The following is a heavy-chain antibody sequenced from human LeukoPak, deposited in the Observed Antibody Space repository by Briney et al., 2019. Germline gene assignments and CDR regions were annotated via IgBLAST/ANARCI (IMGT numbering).Heavy chain of an antibody. D-gene: IGHD3-10*02. Sequence: SVKVSCKPSGGTSGSYAVNWVRQAPGQGLEWVGKIVPLLGVPKYAQKFQERVTITADKSTSTAYMELSSLTSDDTAVYYCARGDSVLQYWGPGTLVTVSS. J-gene: IGHJ4*02. V-gene: IGHV1-69*04. CDR2: IVPLLGVP. CDR1: GGTSGSYA. CDR3: ARGDSVLQY.